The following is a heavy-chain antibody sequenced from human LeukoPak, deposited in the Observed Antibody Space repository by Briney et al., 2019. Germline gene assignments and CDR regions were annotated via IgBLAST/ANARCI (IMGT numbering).Heavy chain of an antibody. J-gene: IGHJ3*02. CDR3: ARKAGDYYDSSGYQRAFDI. CDR2: MNPNSGNT. V-gene: IGHV1-8*03. CDR1: GYTFTSYD. D-gene: IGHD3-22*01. Sequence: ASVKVSCKASGYTFTSYDINWVRQATGQGFEWMGWMNPNSGNTGYAQKFQDRVTITRNTSTRTAYMELSSLKASDTAMYYCARKAGDYYDSSGYQRAFDIWGQGTMVTVSS.